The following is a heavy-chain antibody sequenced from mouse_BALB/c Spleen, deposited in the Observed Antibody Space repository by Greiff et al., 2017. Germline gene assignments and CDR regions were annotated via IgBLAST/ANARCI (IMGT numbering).Heavy chain of an antibody. V-gene: IGHV5-12-2*01. Sequence: DVMLVESGGGLVQPGGSLKLSCAASGFTFSSYTMSWVRQTPEKRLEWVAYISNGGGSTYYPDTVKGRFTISRDNAKNTLYLQMSSLKSEDTAMYYCASQRVYYRYDDYAMDYWGQGTSVTVSS. D-gene: IGHD2-14*01. CDR1: GFTFSSYT. CDR2: ISNGGGST. CDR3: ASQRVYYRYDDYAMDY. J-gene: IGHJ4*01.